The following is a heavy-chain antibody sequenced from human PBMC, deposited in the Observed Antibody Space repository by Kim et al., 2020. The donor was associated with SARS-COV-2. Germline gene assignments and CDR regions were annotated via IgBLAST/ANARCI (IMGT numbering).Heavy chain of an antibody. CDR3: AREERAQLANAFDI. J-gene: IGHJ3*02. CDR2: ISAYNGNT. D-gene: IGHD6-6*01. Sequence: ASVKVSCKASGYTFTSYGISWVRQAPGQGLEWMGWISAYNGNTNYAQKLQGRVTMTTDTSTSTAYMELRSLRSDDTAVYYCAREERAQLANAFDIWGQGTMVTVSS. V-gene: IGHV1-18*04. CDR1: GYTFTSYG.